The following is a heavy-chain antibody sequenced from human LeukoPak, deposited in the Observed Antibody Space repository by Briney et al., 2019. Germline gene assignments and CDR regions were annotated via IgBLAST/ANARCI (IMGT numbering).Heavy chain of an antibody. V-gene: IGHV3-23*01. CDR2: ISGSGGST. Sequence: GGSLRLSCAASGFTFSSYALSWVRQAPGTGLAWVSAISGSGGSTYYADSVKGRFTISRDNSKNTLYLQMNSLRAEDTAVYYCAKDLRFDYYYGMDVWGQGTTVTVSS. J-gene: IGHJ6*02. CDR1: GFTFSSYA. CDR3: AKDLRFDYYYGMDV. D-gene: IGHD5-12*01.